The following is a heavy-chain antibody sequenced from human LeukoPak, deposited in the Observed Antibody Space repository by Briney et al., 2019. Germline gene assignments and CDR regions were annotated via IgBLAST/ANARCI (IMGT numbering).Heavy chain of an antibody. J-gene: IGHJ4*02. CDR2: IYYSGST. CDR3: ARVTYYDFWSGEYYFDY. CDR1: GGSISSYY. Sequence: SETLSLTCTVSGGSISSYYWSWIRQPPWKGLEWIGYIYYSGSTNYNPSLKSRVTISVDTSKNQFSLKLSSVTAADTAVYYCARVTYYDFWSGEYYFDYWGQGTLVTVSS. V-gene: IGHV4-59*01. D-gene: IGHD3-3*01.